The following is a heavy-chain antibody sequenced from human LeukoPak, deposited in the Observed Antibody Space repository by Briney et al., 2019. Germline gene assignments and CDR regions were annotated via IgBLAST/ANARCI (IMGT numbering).Heavy chain of an antibody. CDR2: INSDASST. CDR3: ARDRGYGYLFDY. CDR1: GFTFSSYW. J-gene: IGHJ4*02. Sequence: PGGSLRLSCAASGFTFSSYWMHWVRQAPGKGLVWVSRINSDASSTSYADSVKGRFTISRDNAKNTLYLQMNSLRAEDTAVYYCARDRGYGYLFDYWGQGTLVTVSS. D-gene: IGHD5-18*01. V-gene: IGHV3-74*01.